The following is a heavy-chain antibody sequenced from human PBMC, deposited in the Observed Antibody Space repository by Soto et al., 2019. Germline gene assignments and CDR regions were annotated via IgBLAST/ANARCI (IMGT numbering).Heavy chain of an antibody. V-gene: IGHV4-31*03. CDR3: ARDVNDSSGSQGFDY. D-gene: IGHD3-22*01. CDR2: IHYSGDS. Sequence: SETLSLTCTVMGDSVSSNDYYWSWIRQRPGKGLEGIGYIHYSGDSYDNPSLTSRITMSMDVSKNQLSLNLRCVTAADTAIYYCARDVNDSSGSQGFDYWGQANLVTVS. J-gene: IGHJ4*02. CDR1: GDSVSSNDYY.